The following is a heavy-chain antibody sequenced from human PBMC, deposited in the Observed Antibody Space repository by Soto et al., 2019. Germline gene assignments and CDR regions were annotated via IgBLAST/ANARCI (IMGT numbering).Heavy chain of an antibody. Sequence: GGSLRLSCAASGFTFSSYGMHWVRQAPGKGLEWVAVIWYDGSNKYYADSVKGRFTISRDNSKNTLYLQMNSLRAEDTAVYYCARADSNYRYYYYYYMDVWGKGTTVTVSS. CDR1: GFTFSSYG. CDR3: ARADSNYRYYYYYYMDV. CDR2: IWYDGSNK. J-gene: IGHJ6*03. D-gene: IGHD4-4*01. V-gene: IGHV3-33*01.